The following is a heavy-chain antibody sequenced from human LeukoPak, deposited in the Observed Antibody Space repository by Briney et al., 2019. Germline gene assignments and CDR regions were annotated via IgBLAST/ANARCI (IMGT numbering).Heavy chain of an antibody. Sequence: PGGSLRLSCAASGFTFSSYGMHWVRQAPGKGLEWVAFIRYDGSNKYYADSVKGRFTISRDNSKNTLYLQMNSLRAEDTAVYYCARAHSGSPPLDAFDIWGQGTMVTVSS. CDR2: IRYDGSNK. CDR3: ARAHSGSPPLDAFDI. V-gene: IGHV3-30*02. CDR1: GFTFSSYG. D-gene: IGHD1-26*01. J-gene: IGHJ3*02.